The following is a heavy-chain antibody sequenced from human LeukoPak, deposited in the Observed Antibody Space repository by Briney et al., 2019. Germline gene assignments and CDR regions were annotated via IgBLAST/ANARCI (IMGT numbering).Heavy chain of an antibody. J-gene: IGHJ4*02. D-gene: IGHD5-18*01. CDR3: ARENDRYGRIDY. Sequence: PSETLSLTCTVSGGSISSYYWSWIRQPPGKGLEWIGYIYYSGTTDYIPSLKSRVTISVDTSKNQFSLRLSSVTAADTAVYYCARENDRYGRIDYWGQGTQVTVSS. V-gene: IGHV4-59*01. CDR2: IYYSGTT. CDR1: GGSISSYY.